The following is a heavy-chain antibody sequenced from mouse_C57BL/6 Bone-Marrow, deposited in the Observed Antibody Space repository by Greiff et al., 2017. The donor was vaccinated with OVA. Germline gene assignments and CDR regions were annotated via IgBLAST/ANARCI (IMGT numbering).Heavy chain of an antibody. J-gene: IGHJ4*01. Sequence: EVQLMESGGGLVQSGRSLRLSCATSGFTFSDFYMEWVRQAPGKGLEWIAASRNKANDYTTEYSASVKGRFIVSRDTSQSILYLQMNALRAEDTAIYYCARVDYSNYYYAMDYWGQGTSVTVSS. CDR2: SRNKANDYTT. CDR3: ARVDYSNYYYAMDY. V-gene: IGHV7-1*01. D-gene: IGHD2-5*01. CDR1: GFTFSDFY.